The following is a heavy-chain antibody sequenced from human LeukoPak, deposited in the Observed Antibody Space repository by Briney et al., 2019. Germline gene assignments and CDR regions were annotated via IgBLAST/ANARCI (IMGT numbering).Heavy chain of an antibody. Sequence: SETLSLTCAVYGGSFSGYYWSWIRQPPGKGPEWIGEINHSGSTNYNPSLKSRVTISVDTSKNQFSLKLSSVTAADTAVYYCAGRPVEGWYGVIGWWFDPWGQGTLVTVPS. V-gene: IGHV4-34*01. CDR3: AGRPVEGWYGVIGWWFDP. D-gene: IGHD6-19*01. CDR1: GGSFSGYY. J-gene: IGHJ5*02. CDR2: INHSGST.